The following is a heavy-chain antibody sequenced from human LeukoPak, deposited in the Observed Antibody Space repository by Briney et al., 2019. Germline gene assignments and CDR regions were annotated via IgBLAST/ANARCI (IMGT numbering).Heavy chain of an antibody. CDR1: GGSFSGYY. J-gene: IGHJ1*01. V-gene: IGHV4-34*01. CDR2: INHSGST. Sequence: PSETLSLTCAVYGGSFSGYYWSWIRQPPGKGLEWIGEINHSGSTNYNPSLKSRVTISVDTSKNQFSLKLSSVTAADTAVYYCARGPRSGYSSSWYPSEYFQHWGQGTLVTVSS. D-gene: IGHD6-13*01. CDR3: ARGPRSGYSSSWYPSEYFQH.